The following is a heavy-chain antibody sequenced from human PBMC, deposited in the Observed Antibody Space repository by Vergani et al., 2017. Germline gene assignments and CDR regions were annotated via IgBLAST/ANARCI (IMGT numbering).Heavy chain of an antibody. CDR1: GFTFRIYG. V-gene: IGHV3-30*02. CDR2: IRYDGSNE. D-gene: IGHD5-24*01. CDR3: AKDREMATITGY. J-gene: IGHJ4*02. Sequence: QVQLVESGGGVVQPGGSLRLSCIASGFTFRIYGMHWVRQAPGKGLEWVAFIRYDGSNEYYGDSVKGRFTISRDNSKNTLYLQMNSLRAEDTAVYYCAKDREMATITGYWGQGTLVTVSS.